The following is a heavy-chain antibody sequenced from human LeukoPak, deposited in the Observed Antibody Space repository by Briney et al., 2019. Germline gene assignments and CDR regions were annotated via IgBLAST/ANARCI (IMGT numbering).Heavy chain of an antibody. Sequence: GGSLRLSCAASGFTVSSNYMSWVRQAPGKGLEWVSVIYSGGSTYYADSVKGRFTISRDNSKNTLYLQMNSLRAEDTAVYYCARDLRFGERGYYFDYWGQGTLVTVSS. J-gene: IGHJ4*02. CDR1: GFTVSSNY. CDR3: ARDLRFGERGYYFDY. CDR2: IYSGGST. V-gene: IGHV3-53*01. D-gene: IGHD3-10*01.